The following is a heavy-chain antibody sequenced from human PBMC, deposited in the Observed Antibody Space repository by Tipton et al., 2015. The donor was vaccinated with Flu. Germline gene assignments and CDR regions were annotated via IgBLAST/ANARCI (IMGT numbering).Heavy chain of an antibody. CDR1: GGSISSYY. V-gene: IGHV4-4*07. Sequence: TLSLTCTVSGGSISSYYWSWIRQPAGKGLEWIGRIYTSGSTNYNPSLKSRVTMSVDTSKNQFSLKLSSVTAANTAVYYCARGYCSSTSCYAGNGGYYMDVWGKGTTVTVSS. J-gene: IGHJ6*03. CDR3: ARGYCSSTSCYAGNGGYYMDV. CDR2: IYTSGST. D-gene: IGHD2-2*01.